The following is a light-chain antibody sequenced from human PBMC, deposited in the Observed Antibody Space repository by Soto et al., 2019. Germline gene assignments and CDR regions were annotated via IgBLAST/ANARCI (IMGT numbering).Light chain of an antibody. V-gene: IGKV1-39*01. CDR2: AAS. CDR3: QLSYSTSVFT. Sequence: DIQMTQSPSSLSASVGDRVTITCRASQSISSYLSWYQQKLGKAPKLLIFAASNLQSGVPSRFSGSGSGTDFTLTISSLQPEDFATYYCQLSYSTSVFTFGPGTRVDVK. J-gene: IGKJ3*01. CDR1: QSISSY.